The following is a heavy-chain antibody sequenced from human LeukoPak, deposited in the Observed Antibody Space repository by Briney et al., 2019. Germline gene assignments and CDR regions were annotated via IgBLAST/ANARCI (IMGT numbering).Heavy chain of an antibody. Sequence: ASVKVSCKASGYTFTSYYMHWVRQAPGQGLEWMGIINPSGGSTSYAQKFQGRVTMTRDTSTSTVYMELSSLRSEDTAVYYCARDGIPRGPSSTSSFGDYYYYYMDVWGKGTTVTVSS. V-gene: IGHV1-46*01. CDR1: GYTFTSYY. J-gene: IGHJ6*03. D-gene: IGHD2-2*01. CDR2: INPSGGST. CDR3: ARDGIPRGPSSTSSFGDYYYYYMDV.